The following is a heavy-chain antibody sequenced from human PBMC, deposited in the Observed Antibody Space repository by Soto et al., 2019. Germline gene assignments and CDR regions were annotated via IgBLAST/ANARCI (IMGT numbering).Heavy chain of an antibody. D-gene: IGHD1-1*01. CDR3: ARGSGIVALPGELEDVNYDY. CDR1: GQSFSGHS. J-gene: IGHJ4*02. CDR2: INESGST. V-gene: IGHV4-34*01. Sequence: QVQLQQWGAGLVKRSETLSLSCAVYGQSFSGHSWAWIRQPPGKGLEWIGEINESGSTYYNPSLKSRVTISTDTSKNQFSLKLSSVSAADTAAYFCARGSGIVALPGELEDVNYDYWGQGTLVNVSS.